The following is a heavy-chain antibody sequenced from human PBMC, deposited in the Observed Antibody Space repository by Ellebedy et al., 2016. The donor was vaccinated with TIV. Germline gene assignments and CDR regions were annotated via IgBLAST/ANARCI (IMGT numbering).Heavy chain of an antibody. D-gene: IGHD6-6*01. CDR3: ARDTSIGYSSTWWDKADYYYMDV. CDR2: ISAYNGNT. CDR1: GYTFIRYS. Sequence: AASVKVSCKASGYTFIRYSMNWVRQAPGQGLEWMGWISAYNGNTNYIEKLQGRVTMTTDPSTSTVYMELRSLKSDDTAVYYCARDTSIGYSSTWWDKADYYYMDVWGKGTTVTVSS. J-gene: IGHJ6*03. V-gene: IGHV1-18*01.